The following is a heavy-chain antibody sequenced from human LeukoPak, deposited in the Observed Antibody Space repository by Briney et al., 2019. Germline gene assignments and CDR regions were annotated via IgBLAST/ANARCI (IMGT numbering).Heavy chain of an antibody. CDR1: GFTFSSYS. CDR3: ASQGVSVLGDYFDY. D-gene: IGHD2/OR15-2a*01. CDR2: ISSSSTI. Sequence: GGSLRLSCAASGFTFSSYSMNWVRQAPGKGLEWVSYISSSSTIYYADSVKGRFTISRDNAKNSLYLQMNSLRAEDTAVYYCASQGVSVLGDYFDYWGQGTLVTVSS. J-gene: IGHJ4*02. V-gene: IGHV3-48*01.